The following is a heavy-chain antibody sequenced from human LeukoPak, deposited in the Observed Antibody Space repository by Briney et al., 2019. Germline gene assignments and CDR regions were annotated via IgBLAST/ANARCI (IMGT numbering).Heavy chain of an antibody. D-gene: IGHD2-15*01. CDR2: ISAYNGNT. J-gene: IGHJ4*02. CDR3: ARGPGLLCSGGGCYRGGSFDY. V-gene: IGHV1-18*01. CDR1: GYTFTSYG. Sequence: GASVKVSCMASGYTFTSYGIRWVRQAPGQGLEWMGWISAYNGNTNYAQKLQGRVTMTTDTSTSTAYMELRSLRSDDTAVYYCARGPGLLCSGGGCYRGGSFDYWGQGTLVTVSS.